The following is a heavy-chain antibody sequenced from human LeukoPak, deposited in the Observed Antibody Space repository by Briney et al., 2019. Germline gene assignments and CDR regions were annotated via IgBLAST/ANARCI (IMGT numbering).Heavy chain of an antibody. CDR2: INHSGST. J-gene: IGHJ5*02. V-gene: IGHV4-34*01. CDR1: GGSFSGYY. D-gene: IGHD3-9*01. Sequence: SETLSLTCAVYGGSFSGYYWSWIRQPPGKGLEWIGEINHSGSTNYNPSLKSRVTMSVDTSKNQFSLKLSSVTAADTAVYYCARDDILTGYEGFDPWGQGTLVTVSS. CDR3: ARDDILTGYEGFDP.